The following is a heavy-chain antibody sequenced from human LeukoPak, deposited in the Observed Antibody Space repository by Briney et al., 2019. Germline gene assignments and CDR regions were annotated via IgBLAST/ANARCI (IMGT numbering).Heavy chain of an antibody. V-gene: IGHV4-59*01. J-gene: IGHJ5*02. CDR1: GDSIRTYY. Sequence: SETLSLTCSVSGDSIRTYYWSWIRQPPGKGLEWIGYIIDTGSTNYKPSLKTRLTMSVDVSKNQISLKLSSVTAADTAVYYCARSSLTGGWFDPWGQGALVTVSS. CDR3: ARSSLTGGWFDP. D-gene: IGHD7-27*01. CDR2: IIDTGST.